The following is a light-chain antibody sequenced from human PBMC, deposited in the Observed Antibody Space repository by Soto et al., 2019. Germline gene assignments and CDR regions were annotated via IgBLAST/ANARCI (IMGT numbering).Light chain of an antibody. CDR1: QSLVHSDGNTY. CDR3: VQLTHFPWT. V-gene: IGKV2-24*01. Sequence: DIVMTQTPLSAPVTLGQPASISCRSSQSLVHSDGNTYLSWFQQRPGQPPRLLIYKISNRLSGVPDRFSGSGAGTDFTLKISRVEAEDVGIYYCVQLTHFPWTFGQGTKVDIK. CDR2: KIS. J-gene: IGKJ1*01.